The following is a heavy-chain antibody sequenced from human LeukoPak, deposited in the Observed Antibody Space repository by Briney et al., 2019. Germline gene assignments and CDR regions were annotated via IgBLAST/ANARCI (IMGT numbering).Heavy chain of an antibody. CDR1: GGSISSSSYY. V-gene: IGHV4-39*07. Sequence: SETLSLTCTVSGGSISSSSYYWGWIRQPPGKGLEWIGSIYYSGSTYYNPSLKSRVTISVDTSKNQFSLKLSSVTAADTAVYYCARAKPYSSRRGFDYWGQGTLVTVSS. CDR3: ARAKPYSSRRGFDY. D-gene: IGHD6-13*01. CDR2: IYYSGST. J-gene: IGHJ4*02.